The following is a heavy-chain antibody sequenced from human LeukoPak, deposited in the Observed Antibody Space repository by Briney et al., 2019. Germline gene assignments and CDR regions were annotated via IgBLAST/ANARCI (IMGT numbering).Heavy chain of an antibody. Sequence: ASVKVSCKASGYTFTSYYMHWVRQAPGQGLEWMGIINPSGGSTSYAQKFQGRVTMTRDMSTSTVYMELSSLRSEDTAVYYCARVCLYYYGSGSFCWFDPWGQGTLVTVSS. V-gene: IGHV1-46*01. D-gene: IGHD3-10*01. CDR1: GYTFTSYY. J-gene: IGHJ5*02. CDR2: INPSGGST. CDR3: ARVCLYYYGSGSFCWFDP.